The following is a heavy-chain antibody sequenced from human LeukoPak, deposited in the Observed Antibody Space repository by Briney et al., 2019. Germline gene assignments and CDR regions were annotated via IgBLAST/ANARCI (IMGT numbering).Heavy chain of an antibody. D-gene: IGHD1-7*01. Sequence: SETLSLTCAVYGGSFSGYYWSWIRQPPGKGLEWIGEINHSGSTNYNPSLKSRVTISVDTSKNQFSLKLSSVTAADTAVYYCARGASGSITGTTYYFDYWGQGTLVTVSS. CDR3: ARGASGSITGTTYYFDY. CDR1: GGSFSGYY. J-gene: IGHJ4*02. V-gene: IGHV4-34*01. CDR2: INHSGST.